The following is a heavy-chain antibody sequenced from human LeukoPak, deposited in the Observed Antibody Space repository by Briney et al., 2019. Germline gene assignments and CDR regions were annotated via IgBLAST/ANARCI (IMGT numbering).Heavy chain of an antibody. V-gene: IGHV4-38-2*02. CDR2: IYHSGST. Sequence: SETLSLTCTVSGYSISSGYYWGWIRQPPGKGLEWIGSIYHSGSTYYNPSLKSRVTISVDTSKNQFSLKLSSVTAADTAVYYCARAEYSSGWYFQHWGQGTLVTVSS. D-gene: IGHD6-19*01. CDR3: ARAEYSSGWYFQH. J-gene: IGHJ1*01. CDR1: GYSISSGYY.